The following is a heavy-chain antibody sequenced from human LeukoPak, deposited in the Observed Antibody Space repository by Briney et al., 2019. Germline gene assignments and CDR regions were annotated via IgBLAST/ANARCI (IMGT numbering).Heavy chain of an antibody. CDR1: GGSFSGYY. Sequence: SETLSLTCAVYGGSFSGYYWSWIRQPPGKGREWIGDINHSGSTNDNPSLKSRVTISVDPSKSQFSLKLSSVTAADTAVYYCARGPEVDWFLTNWGVDYWGQGTLVTVSS. V-gene: IGHV4-34*01. CDR3: ARGPEVDWFLTNWGVDY. D-gene: IGHD3-9*01. CDR2: INHSGST. J-gene: IGHJ4*02.